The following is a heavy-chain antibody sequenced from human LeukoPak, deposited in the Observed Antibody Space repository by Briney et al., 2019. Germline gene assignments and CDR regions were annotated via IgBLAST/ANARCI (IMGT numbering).Heavy chain of an antibody. J-gene: IGHJ4*02. CDR3: ARGGYYDSSGYGGY. V-gene: IGHV1-69*04. Sequence: ASVKVSCKASGGTFSSYAISWVRQAPGQGLEWMGRIIPILGIANYAQKFQGRVTITADKSTSTAYMELSSLRSEDTAVYYCARGGYYDSSGYGGYWGQGTLVTVSS. CDR1: GGTFSSYA. D-gene: IGHD3-22*01. CDR2: IIPILGIA.